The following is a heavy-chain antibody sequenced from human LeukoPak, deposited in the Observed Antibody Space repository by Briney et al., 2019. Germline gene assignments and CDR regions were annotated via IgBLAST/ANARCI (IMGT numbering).Heavy chain of an antibody. CDR2: INSDGSST. D-gene: IGHD3-22*01. Sequence: GGSLRLSCAASGFTFSSYWMHWVRQAPGKGLVWVSRINSDGSSTSYADSVRGRFTISRDNSKNTLYLQMNSLRAEDTAVYYCAKDDYYDTSGYRDWGQGTLVTVSS. CDR1: GFTFSSYW. CDR3: AKDDYYDTSGYRD. V-gene: IGHV3-74*01. J-gene: IGHJ4*02.